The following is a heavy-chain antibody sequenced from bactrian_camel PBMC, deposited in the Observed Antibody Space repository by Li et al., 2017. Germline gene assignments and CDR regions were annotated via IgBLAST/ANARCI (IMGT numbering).Heavy chain of an antibody. D-gene: IGHD6*01. CDR3: ATVRLWGRSWWDDFDY. Sequence: VQLVESGGGLVQPGGSLRLSCAASGFTFSSYTMSWVRQAPGKGLEWVSTLSGDGNSYYTDSVKGRTTISRDNAKNTLYLQLDSLKTEDTAMYYCATVRLWGRSWWDDFDYWGQGTQVTVS. CDR1: GFTFSSYT. V-gene: IGHV3S44*01. J-gene: IGHJ6*01. CDR2: LSGDGNS.